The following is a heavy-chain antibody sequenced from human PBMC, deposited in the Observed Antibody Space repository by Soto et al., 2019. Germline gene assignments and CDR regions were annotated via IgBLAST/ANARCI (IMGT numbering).Heavy chain of an antibody. V-gene: IGHV3-23*01. D-gene: IGHD4-4*01. CDR2: LSDGGGST. CDR1: GFTFSNYA. CDR3: ARDRQPSSYIGLDV. Sequence: GSLRLSCAASGFTFSNYAMSWVRQAPGKGLEWVSGLSDGGGSTFYADSVKGRFTISRDNAKNTLYLQMSSLRAEDTAVYYCARDRQPSSYIGLDVWGQGTTVTVSS. J-gene: IGHJ6*02.